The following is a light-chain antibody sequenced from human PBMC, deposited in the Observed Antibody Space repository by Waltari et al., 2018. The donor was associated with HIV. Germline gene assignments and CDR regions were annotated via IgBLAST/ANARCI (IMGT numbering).Light chain of an antibody. J-gene: IGKJ5*01. CDR1: QSVFYISNNKNY. CDR2: WAS. Sequence: AVSLGERATINCKSSQSVFYISNNKNYLAWYQQKPGQPPKLLIYWASTRVSGVPDRFSGSGSGTDFTLTISSLQAEDVAVYYCQQYYTTPPITFGQGTRLDIK. V-gene: IGKV4-1*01. CDR3: QQYYTTPPIT.